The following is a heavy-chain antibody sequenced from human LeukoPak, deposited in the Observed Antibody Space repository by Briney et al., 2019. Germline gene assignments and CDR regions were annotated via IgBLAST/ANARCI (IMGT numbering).Heavy chain of an antibody. J-gene: IGHJ4*02. D-gene: IGHD6-19*01. CDR1: GFTFSSYW. CDR2: IKSDGNT. CDR3: ARAEYSSGWYYFDY. V-gene: IGHV3-74*01. Sequence: GGSLRLSCAASGFTFSSYWMHWVRQAPGKGLVWVSRIKSDGNTNYADSVKGRFTISRDNAKNSLYLQMNSLRAEDTAVYYCARAEYSSGWYYFDYWGQGTLVTVSS.